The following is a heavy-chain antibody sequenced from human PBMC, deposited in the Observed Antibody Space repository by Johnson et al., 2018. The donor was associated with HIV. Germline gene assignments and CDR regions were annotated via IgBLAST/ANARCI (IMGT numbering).Heavy chain of an antibody. CDR2: ISSSGSTI. J-gene: IGHJ3*02. CDR1: GFTFSDYY. Sequence: QVQLVESGGGLVKPGGSLRLSCAASGFTFSDYYMSWIRQAPGKGLEWVSYISSSGSTIYYVDSVKGRFTISRDNAKNSLYLQMNSLRAEDTALYYCAAYYDSSGYPRFGDAFDIWGQGTMVTVS. D-gene: IGHD3-22*01. CDR3: AAYYDSSGYPRFGDAFDI. V-gene: IGHV3-11*01.